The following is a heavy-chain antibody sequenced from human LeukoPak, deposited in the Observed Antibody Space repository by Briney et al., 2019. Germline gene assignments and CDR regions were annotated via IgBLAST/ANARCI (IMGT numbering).Heavy chain of an antibody. CDR2: IYYSGST. Sequence: SETLSLTCTVSGDSISSSSYYWGWIRQPPGKGLEWIGSIYYSGSTYYNPSLKSRVTISVDTSKNQFSLKLSSVTAADTAVYYCARGKVEMATIDAFDIWGQGTMVTVSS. V-gene: IGHV4-39*07. CDR1: GDSISSSSYY. D-gene: IGHD5-24*01. CDR3: ARGKVEMATIDAFDI. J-gene: IGHJ3*02.